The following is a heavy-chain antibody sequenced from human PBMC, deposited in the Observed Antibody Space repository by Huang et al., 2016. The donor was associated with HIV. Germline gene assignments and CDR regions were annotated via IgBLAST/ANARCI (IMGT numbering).Heavy chain of an antibody. CDR3: AKRGCSSTSCYTWHFDY. CDR2: LAYDGSNK. J-gene: IGHJ4*02. Sequence: QVQLVESGGGVVQPGRSLRLSCAASGFTFSSYGLHWVRQAPGKGLGWVAVLAYDGSNKYYADSVKGRFTIARDNSKNTLYLQMNSLRAEDTAVYYCAKRGCSSTSCYTWHFDYWGQGTLVTVSS. D-gene: IGHD2-2*02. CDR1: GFTFSSYG. V-gene: IGHV3-30*18.